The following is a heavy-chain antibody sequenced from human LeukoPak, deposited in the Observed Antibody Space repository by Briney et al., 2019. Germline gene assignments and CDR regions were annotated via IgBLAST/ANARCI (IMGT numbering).Heavy chain of an antibody. CDR2: IYYSGST. Sequence: SQTLSLTCTVSGGSISSGGYYWSWIRQHAGKGLEWIGYIYYSGSTYYNPSLKSRVTISVDTSKNQFSLKLSSVTAADTAVYYWARDRTVTSPGSYYYYGMDVWGQGTTVTVSS. V-gene: IGHV4-31*03. J-gene: IGHJ6*02. CDR1: GGSISSGGYY. CDR3: ARDRTVTSPGSYYYYGMDV. D-gene: IGHD4-17*01.